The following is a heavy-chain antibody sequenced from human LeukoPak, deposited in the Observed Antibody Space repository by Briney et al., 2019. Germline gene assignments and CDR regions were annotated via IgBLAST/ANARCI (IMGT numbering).Heavy chain of an antibody. CDR2: INAANGHT. Sequence: ASVKVSCKTSGYTFTNYAIHWVRQAPGQRFEWMGWINAANGHTKYSQEFQGRITITRDTSATTAYMELSNLRSEDMAPYYCARGRGPPNTNRDFYYYYYMDVWGTGTTVTVSS. CDR1: GYTFTNYA. J-gene: IGHJ6*03. V-gene: IGHV1-3*03. D-gene: IGHD3-10*01. CDR3: ARGRGPPNTNRDFYYYYYMDV.